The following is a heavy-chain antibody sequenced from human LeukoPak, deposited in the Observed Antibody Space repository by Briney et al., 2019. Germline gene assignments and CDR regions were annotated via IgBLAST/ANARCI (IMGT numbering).Heavy chain of an antibody. J-gene: IGHJ6*03. CDR2: INGGGGRT. D-gene: IGHD3-16*01. V-gene: IGHV3-23*01. CDR1: GFTFSSYA. Sequence: GGSLRLSCAASGFTFSSYAMNWVRQAPGKGLEWVSVINGGGGRTYYAESVKGRLTISRDNSKNTLYLQMNSLRAEDTAVYYCAKGSEYLWGSLETYYFYYMDVWGKGTTVTVSS. CDR3: AKGSEYLWGSLETYYFYYMDV.